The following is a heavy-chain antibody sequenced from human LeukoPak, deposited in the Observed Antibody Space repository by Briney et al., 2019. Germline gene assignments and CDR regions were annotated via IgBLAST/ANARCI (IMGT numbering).Heavy chain of an antibody. CDR1: GFTFVDCA. J-gene: IGHJ6*03. D-gene: IGHD3-3*01. V-gene: IGHV3-43D*03. CDR3: AKGYDDFWSGYYARDYYMDV. CDR2: ISWDGGST. Sequence: PGGSLRLSCAASGFTFVDCAMHWVRQAPGKGLEWVSLISWDGGSTYYADSVKGRFTISRDNSKNSLYLQMNSLRAEDTALYYCAKGYDDFWSGYYARDYYMDVWGKGTTVTVSS.